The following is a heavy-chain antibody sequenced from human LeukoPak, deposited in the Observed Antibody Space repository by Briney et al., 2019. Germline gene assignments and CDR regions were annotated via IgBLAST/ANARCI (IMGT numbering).Heavy chain of an antibody. CDR2: ITWNGDDI. CDR3: AKGGGGRLVYYYYMDV. Sequence: GRSLRLSCAASGFNFYDYAMHWVRQATGKGLEWVSGITWNGDDIAYADSVKGRFTISRHNAKNSLYLQMNSLRAEDTALYYCAKGGGGRLVYYYYMDVWGKGTTVTVSS. V-gene: IGHV3-9*01. J-gene: IGHJ6*03. D-gene: IGHD5-12*01. CDR1: GFNFYDYA.